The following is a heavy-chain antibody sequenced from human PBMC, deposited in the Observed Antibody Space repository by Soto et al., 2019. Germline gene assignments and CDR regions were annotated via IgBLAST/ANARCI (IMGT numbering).Heavy chain of an antibody. Sequence: RGSLRLSCTTSGFTFSSYPIHWCRQAPGKGPVWVSRITEDGSGTTYADSVKGRFTVTRDNAKNTMYLQMSGLGAEDTAVYHCVRGTNGWRGMDYWGQGTLVTVSS. D-gene: IGHD2-8*01. J-gene: IGHJ4*02. CDR2: ITEDGSGT. V-gene: IGHV3-74*01. CDR3: VRGTNGWRGMDY. CDR1: GFTFSSYP.